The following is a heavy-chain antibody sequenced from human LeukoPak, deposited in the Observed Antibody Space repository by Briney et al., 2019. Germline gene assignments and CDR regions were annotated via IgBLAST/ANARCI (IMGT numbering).Heavy chain of an antibody. CDR1: GGSISSYY. V-gene: IGHV4-59*01. CDR2: MYHSGST. D-gene: IGHD3-10*01. CDR3: ARFYGSGAASDH. Sequence: SETLSLTCTVSGGSISSYYWSWVRQPPGKGLEWIGYMYHSGSTNYNPSLESRVTISIDTSKNQFSLKLTSVTAADPAVYYCARFYGSGAASDHWGQGTLVTVSS. J-gene: IGHJ4*02.